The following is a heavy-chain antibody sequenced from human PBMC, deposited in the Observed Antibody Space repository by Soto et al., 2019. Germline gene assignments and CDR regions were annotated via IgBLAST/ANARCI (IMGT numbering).Heavy chain of an antibody. J-gene: IGHJ6*02. D-gene: IGHD2-21*01. V-gene: IGHV1-18*01. CDR2: ISPYTGNT. CDR3: VMVDNYLTPPPKDV. CDR1: GYIFVNYG. Sequence: QVQLVQSGDEVKKPGASVKVSCKASGYIFVNYGIAWVRQAPRQGLEWMGWISPYTGNTHSASKVQGRLTMTTDTPTDKAYRDVGSITYETPAVYIGVMVDNYLTPPPKDVWDQGTRTTFPS.